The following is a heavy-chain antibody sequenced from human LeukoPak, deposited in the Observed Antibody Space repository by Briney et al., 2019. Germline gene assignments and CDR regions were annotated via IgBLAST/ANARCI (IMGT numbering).Heavy chain of an antibody. J-gene: IGHJ4*02. Sequence: ALVKVSCKASGYTFTAYYMHWVRQAPGQGLEWMGWINPNSGGTNTSQKFQDRVTLTRDTSINTAYMELSSLRSDDTAVYYCARAYGSGSSYHPDYWGLGTLVTVSS. V-gene: IGHV1-2*02. CDR3: ARAYGSGSSYHPDY. CDR2: INPNSGGT. CDR1: GYTFTAYY. D-gene: IGHD3-10*01.